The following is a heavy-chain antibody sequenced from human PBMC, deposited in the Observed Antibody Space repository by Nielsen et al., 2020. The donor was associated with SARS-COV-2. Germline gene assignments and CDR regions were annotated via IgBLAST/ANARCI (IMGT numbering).Heavy chain of an antibody. Sequence: GESLKISCAASGFTFSSYSMNWVRQAPGKGLEWVSSISSSSSYIYYADSVKGRFTISRDNAKNSLYLQMNSLRAEDTAVYYCAKLDYDFWSGPIGVDYWGQGTLVTVSS. CDR2: ISSSSSYI. CDR3: AKLDYDFWSGPIGVDY. CDR1: GFTFSSYS. J-gene: IGHJ4*02. V-gene: IGHV3-21*04. D-gene: IGHD3-3*01.